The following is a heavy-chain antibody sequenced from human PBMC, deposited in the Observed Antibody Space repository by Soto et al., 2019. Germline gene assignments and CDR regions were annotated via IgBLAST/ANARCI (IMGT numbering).Heavy chain of an antibody. Sequence: QVQLVQSGAEVKKPGASVKVSCKASGYTFTGYYMHWVRQAPGQGLEWMGWINPNSGGTNYAQKFQGWVTMTRDTSISTAYMELSRLRSDDTAVYYCARGDILTGYYSSPSVYFDLWGRGTLVTVSS. J-gene: IGHJ2*01. CDR2: INPNSGGT. V-gene: IGHV1-2*04. D-gene: IGHD3-9*01. CDR1: GYTFTGYY. CDR3: ARGDILTGYYSSPSVYFDL.